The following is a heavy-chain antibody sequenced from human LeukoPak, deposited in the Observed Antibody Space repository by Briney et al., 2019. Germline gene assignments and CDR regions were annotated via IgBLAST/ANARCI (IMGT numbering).Heavy chain of an antibody. CDR1: GGSFSGYY. CDR2: INHSGST. J-gene: IGHJ4*02. CDR3: ARLGTVPPLPFDY. D-gene: IGHD4-17*01. Sequence: SETLSLTCAVYGGSFSGYYWSWIRQPPGKGLEWIGEINHSGSTNYNPSLKSRVTISVDTSKNQFSLKLSSVTAADTAVYYFARLGTVPPLPFDYWGQGTLVTVSS. V-gene: IGHV4-34*01.